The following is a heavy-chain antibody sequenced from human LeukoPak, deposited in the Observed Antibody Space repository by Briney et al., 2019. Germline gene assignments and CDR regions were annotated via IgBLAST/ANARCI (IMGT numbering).Heavy chain of an antibody. V-gene: IGHV3-7*01. D-gene: IGHD3-3*01. J-gene: IGHJ4*02. CDR1: GFTFSSYW. Sequence: GGSLRLSCAASGFTFSSYWMSWVRQAPGKGLEWVANIKQDGSEKYYVDSVKGRFTISRDNAKNSLYLQMNSLRAEDTAAYYCARDSYDFWSGYYINYWGQGTLVTVSS. CDR2: IKQDGSEK. CDR3: ARDSYDFWSGYYINY.